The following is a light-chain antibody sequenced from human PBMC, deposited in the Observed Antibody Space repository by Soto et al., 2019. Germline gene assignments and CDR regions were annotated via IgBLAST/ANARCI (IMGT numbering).Light chain of an antibody. V-gene: IGLV2-23*01. CDR3: CSYAGILV. Sequence: QSVLTQPASVSGSPGQSITISCTGTSSDVGSYNLVSWYQQHPGKAPKLMIYEGSKRPSGVSNRFSGSKSGNTASLTISGLQAEDEADYYCCSYAGILVFGGGTKLTVL. J-gene: IGLJ2*01. CDR1: SSDVGSYNL. CDR2: EGS.